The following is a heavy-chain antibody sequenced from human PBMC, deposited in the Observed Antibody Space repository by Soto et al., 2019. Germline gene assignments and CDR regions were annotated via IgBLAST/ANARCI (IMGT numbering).Heavy chain of an antibody. D-gene: IGHD3-16*01. Sequence: PSETLSLTCTVSGGSISSYYWSWIRQPPGKGLEWIGNIYYSGSTNYNPSLKSRVTMSVDTSKNQISLKMTSVTAADTAVYFCAKDVSSRRWFDPWGQGILVTVSS. J-gene: IGHJ5*02. CDR1: GGSISSYY. V-gene: IGHV4-59*12. CDR2: IYYSGST. CDR3: AKDVSSRRWFDP.